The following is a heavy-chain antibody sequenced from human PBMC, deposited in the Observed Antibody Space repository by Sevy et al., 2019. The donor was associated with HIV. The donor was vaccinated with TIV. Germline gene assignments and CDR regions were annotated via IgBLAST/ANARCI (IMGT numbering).Heavy chain of an antibody. CDR2: IIPIFGTA. Sequence: ASVKVSCKASGGTFSSYAISWVRQAPGQGLEWMGGIIPIFGTANYALKFQGRVTITADESTSTAYMELSSLRSEDTAVYYCARVPTTMVRGVRPYYYYGLDVWGQGTTVTVSS. CDR3: ARVPTTMVRGVRPYYYYGLDV. D-gene: IGHD3-10*01. CDR1: GGTFSSYA. V-gene: IGHV1-69*13. J-gene: IGHJ6*02.